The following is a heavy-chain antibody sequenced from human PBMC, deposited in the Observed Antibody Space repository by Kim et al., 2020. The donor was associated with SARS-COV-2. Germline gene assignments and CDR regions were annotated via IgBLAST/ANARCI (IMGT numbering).Heavy chain of an antibody. Sequence: ADSVKGRFTISRDNSKNTLYLQMSSLRAEDTAVYYCVKQVVITDYWYFDLWGRGTLVTVSS. CDR3: VKQVVITDYWYFDL. V-gene: IGHV3-64D*09. D-gene: IGHD3-22*01. J-gene: IGHJ2*01.